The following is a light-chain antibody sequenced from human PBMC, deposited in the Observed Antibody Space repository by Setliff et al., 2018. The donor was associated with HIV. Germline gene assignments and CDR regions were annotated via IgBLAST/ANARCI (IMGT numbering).Light chain of an antibody. Sequence: SYELTQPPSVSVSPGQTASITCSGDRLGDKYACWYQQKPGQSPLLVIYQDTKRPSGIPERFSGSNSGNTATLTISRVEAGDEADYYCQVWDSSSDHYVFATGTKVTVL. CDR2: QDT. CDR1: RLGDKY. CDR3: QVWDSSSDHYV. J-gene: IGLJ1*01. V-gene: IGLV3-1*01.